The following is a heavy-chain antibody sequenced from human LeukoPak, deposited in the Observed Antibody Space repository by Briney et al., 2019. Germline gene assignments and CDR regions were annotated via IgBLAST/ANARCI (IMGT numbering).Heavy chain of an antibody. J-gene: IGHJ5*02. CDR1: GGSISSGGYS. Sequence: SETLSLTCAVSGGSISSGGYSWSWIRQPPGKGLEWIGYIYHSGSTYYNPSLKSQVTISVDRSKSQFSLKLSSVTAADTAVYYCARGAPPASGYCSGGSFAFDPWGQGTLVTVSS. CDR2: IYHSGST. V-gene: IGHV4-30-2*01. D-gene: IGHD2-15*01. CDR3: ARGAPPASGYCSGGSFAFDP.